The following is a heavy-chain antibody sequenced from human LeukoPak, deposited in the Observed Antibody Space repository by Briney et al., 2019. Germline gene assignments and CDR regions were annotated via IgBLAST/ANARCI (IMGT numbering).Heavy chain of an antibody. CDR1: GYTFPSYD. CDR2: MNPNSGNT. CDR3: ARRVGYCSGGSCYHIDY. Sequence: ASVKVSCKASGYTFPSYDINWVRQATGQGLEWMGWMNPNSGNTGYAQKFQGRVTMTRNTSITTAYMELSSLRSEDTAVYYCARRVGYCSGGSCYHIDYWGQGTLVTVSS. J-gene: IGHJ4*02. V-gene: IGHV1-8*01. D-gene: IGHD2-15*01.